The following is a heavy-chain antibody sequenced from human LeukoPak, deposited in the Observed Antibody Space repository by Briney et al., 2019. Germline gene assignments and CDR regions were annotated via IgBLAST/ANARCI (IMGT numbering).Heavy chain of an antibody. D-gene: IGHD3-22*01. V-gene: IGHV1-69*06. J-gene: IGHJ4*02. CDR1: GGTFSSYA. CDR3: AVFGYTMYDSSGYYY. CDR2: IIPIFGTA. Sequence: SVKVSCKASGGTFSSYAISWVRQAPGQGLEWMGGIIPIFGTANYAQKFQGRVTITADKSTSTAYMELSSLRSEDTAVYYCAVFGYTMYDSSGYYYWGQGTLVTVSS.